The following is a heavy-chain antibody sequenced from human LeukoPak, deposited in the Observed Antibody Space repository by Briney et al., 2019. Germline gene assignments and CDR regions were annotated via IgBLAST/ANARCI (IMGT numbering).Heavy chain of an antibody. D-gene: IGHD5-24*01. CDR1: GFTFSSYS. CDR2: ISSSSSYI. J-gene: IGHJ4*02. CDR3: ARESTGDGYNALNFDY. Sequence: GGSLRLYCAASGFTFSSYSMNWVRQAPGKGLEWVSSISSSSSYIYYADSVKGRFTISRDNAKNSLYLQMNSLRAEDTAVYYCARESTGDGYNALNFDYWGQGTLVTVSS. V-gene: IGHV3-21*01.